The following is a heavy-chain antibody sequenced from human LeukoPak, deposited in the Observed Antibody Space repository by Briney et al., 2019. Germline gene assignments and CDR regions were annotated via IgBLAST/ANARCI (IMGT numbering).Heavy chain of an antibody. CDR3: ARGVSGSYYYYYMDV. J-gene: IGHJ6*03. CDR2: INPNSGGT. Sequence: ASVKVSCKASGYTLNGYYMHWVRQAPGQGLEWMGWINPNSGGTDYAQKFQGRVTMTRDTSISTAYMELSRLRSDDTAAYYCARGVSGSYYYYYMDVWGKGTTVTISS. D-gene: IGHD1-26*01. V-gene: IGHV1-2*02. CDR1: GYTLNGYY.